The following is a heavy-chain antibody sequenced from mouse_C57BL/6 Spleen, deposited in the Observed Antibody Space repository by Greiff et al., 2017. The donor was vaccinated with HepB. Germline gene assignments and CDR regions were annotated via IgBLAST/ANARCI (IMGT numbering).Heavy chain of an antibody. D-gene: IGHD1-1*01. CDR3: ALYYGSSSFV. J-gene: IGHJ1*03. CDR1: GYTFTSYW. CDR2: IDPSDSET. V-gene: IGHV1-52*01. Sequence: QVQLKQSGAELVRPGSSVKLSCKASGYTFTSYWMHWVKQRPIQGLEWIGNIDPSDSETHYNQKFKDKATLTVDKSSSTAYMQLSSLTSEDSAVYYCALYYGSSSFVWGTGTTVTVSS.